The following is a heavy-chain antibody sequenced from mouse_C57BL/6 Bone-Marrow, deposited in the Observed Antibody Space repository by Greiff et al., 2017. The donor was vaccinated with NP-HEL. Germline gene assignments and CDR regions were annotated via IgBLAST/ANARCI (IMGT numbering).Heavy chain of an antibody. CDR1: GYSITSGYY. V-gene: IGHV3-6*01. CDR2: ISYDGSN. J-gene: IGHJ4*01. CDR3: AREYYYGSGYAMDY. Sequence: EVKLEESGPGLVKPSQSLSLTCSVTGYSITSGYYWNWIRQFPGNKLEWMGYISYDGSNNYNPSLKNRISITRDTSKNQFFLKLNSVTTEDTATYYCAREYYYGSGYAMDYWGQGTSVTVSS. D-gene: IGHD1-1*01.